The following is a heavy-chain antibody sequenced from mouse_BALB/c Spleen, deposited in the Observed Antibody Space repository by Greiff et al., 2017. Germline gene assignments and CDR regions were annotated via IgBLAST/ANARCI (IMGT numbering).Heavy chain of an antibody. CDR3: ARGVTTVDYFDY. CDR1: GYAFTNYL. V-gene: IGHV1-54*01. J-gene: IGHJ2*01. CDR2: INPGSGGT. D-gene: IGHD1-1*01. Sequence: QVQLQQSGAELVRPGTSVKVSCKASGYAFTNYLIEWVKQRPGQGLEWIGVINPGSGGTNYNEKFKGKATLTADKSSSTAYMQLSSLTSDDSAVYFCARGVTTVDYFDYWGQGTTLTVSS.